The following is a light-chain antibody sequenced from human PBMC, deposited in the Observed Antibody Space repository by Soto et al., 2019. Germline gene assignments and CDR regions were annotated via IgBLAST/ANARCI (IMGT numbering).Light chain of an antibody. CDR1: QSISGE. J-gene: IGKJ2*01. V-gene: IGKV3-15*01. CDR2: GVS. Sequence: EIVMTQSPATLSVSPGDRATLSCRASQSISGELAWYQQRPGQPPRLLIYGVSTRATGGPDRFSGSGSGSDFTLTISGLQSEDFAVYYCQQGHDWPLTFGQGTRLDI. CDR3: QQGHDWPLT.